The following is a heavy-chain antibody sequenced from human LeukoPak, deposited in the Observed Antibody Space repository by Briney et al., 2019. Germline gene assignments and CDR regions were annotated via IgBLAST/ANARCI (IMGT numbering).Heavy chain of an antibody. CDR3: AKAPVTTCSGAYCYPFDY. J-gene: IGHJ4*02. V-gene: IGHV3-23*01. CDR2: ISVSGNT. Sequence: GGSLRLSCAASGFTLSSYAMSGVRQGPGKGREWVSAISVSGNTYHADSVKGRFTISRDSSKNTLYLQMNSLRAGDAAVYYCAKAPVTTCSGAYCYPFDYWSQGTLVTVSS. CDR1: GFTLSSYA. D-gene: IGHD2-15*01.